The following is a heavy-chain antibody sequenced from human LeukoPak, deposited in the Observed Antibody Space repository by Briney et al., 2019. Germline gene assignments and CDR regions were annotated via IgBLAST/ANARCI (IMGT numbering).Heavy chain of an antibody. CDR1: GFTVSRNY. D-gene: IGHD1-26*01. CDR2: IYSGGST. Sequence: GGSLRLSCAASGFTVSRNYMSWVRQAPGKGLEWVSVIYSGGSTYYADSVKGRFTISRGNSKSTLYLQMNSLRAEDTAVYYCAKSSYMGFDYWGQGTLVTVSS. CDR3: AKSSYMGFDY. V-gene: IGHV3-53*01. J-gene: IGHJ4*02.